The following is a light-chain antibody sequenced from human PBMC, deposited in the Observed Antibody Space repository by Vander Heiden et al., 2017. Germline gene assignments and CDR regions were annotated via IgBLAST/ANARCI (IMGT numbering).Light chain of an antibody. Sequence: QSALNQPPSVSGSPGQSVTISSTGTSSDVGSSNRVSWYQQPPGTAPKVIIYEVNNRPSGVPDRFSGSQSGNTASLTISGLQAEDEADYYCNSYTTSNTYVFGTGTKVTVL. CDR1: SSDVGSSNR. CDR3: NSYTTSNTYV. CDR2: EVN. J-gene: IGLJ1*01. V-gene: IGLV2-18*02.